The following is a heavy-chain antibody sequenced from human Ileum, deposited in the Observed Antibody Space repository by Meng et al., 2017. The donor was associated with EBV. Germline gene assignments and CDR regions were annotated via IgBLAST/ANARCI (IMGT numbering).Heavy chain of an antibody. Sequence: QVQLVQSGSGLKKPGASVKVSCKASGYAFNKFAINWVRQAPGQGLEWVGWINTKTGDPRYAQGFTGRFVFSLDTSVSTAYLQISSLKPEDTAVYYCVRDGRSINLLDYWGQGTLVTVSS. CDR2: INTKTGDP. CDR1: GYAFNKFA. D-gene: IGHD2-15*01. J-gene: IGHJ4*02. CDR3: VRDGRSINLLDY. V-gene: IGHV7-4-1*02.